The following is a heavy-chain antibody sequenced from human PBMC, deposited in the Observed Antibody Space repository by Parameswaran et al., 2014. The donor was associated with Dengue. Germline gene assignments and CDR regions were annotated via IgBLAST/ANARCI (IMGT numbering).Heavy chain of an antibody. Sequence: VRQAPGKGLEWVSGISGSGVSTYYADSVKGRFTISRDNSKNTLYLQMNSLRAEDTAVYYCAKFRGDCSGIGCYRDFDYWGQGTLVTVSS. V-gene: IGHV3-23*01. CDR2: ISGSGVST. D-gene: IGHD2-2*02. CDR3: AKFRGDCSGIGCYRDFDY. J-gene: IGHJ4*02.